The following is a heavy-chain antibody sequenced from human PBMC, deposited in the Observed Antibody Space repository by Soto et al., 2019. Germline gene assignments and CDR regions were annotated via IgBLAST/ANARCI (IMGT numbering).Heavy chain of an antibody. CDR2: ISSSSSYI. Sequence: GGSLRLSCAASGFTFSSYSMNWVRQAPGKGLEWVSSISSSSSYIYYADSVKGRFTISRDNAKNSLYLQMNSLRAEDTAVYYCARDLNVWFPGRFDYWGQGTLVTVSS. CDR3: ARDLNVWFPGRFDY. D-gene: IGHD3-10*01. J-gene: IGHJ4*02. CDR1: GFTFSSYS. V-gene: IGHV3-21*01.